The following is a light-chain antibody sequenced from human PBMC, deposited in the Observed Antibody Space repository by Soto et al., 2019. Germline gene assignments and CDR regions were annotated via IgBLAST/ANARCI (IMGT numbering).Light chain of an antibody. CDR3: CSYAGSYTFV. J-gene: IGLJ1*01. V-gene: IGLV2-11*01. CDR2: DVS. CDR1: SSDVVVYHD. Sequence: QSALTQPRSVSGSPGQSVTISCTGTSSDVVVYHDLSWYQEYPGNAPKLMIDDVSRRPSGVPDRFSGSKSDNTASLTISGLQAEDEADYYCCSYAGSYTFVFGIGTKVTVL.